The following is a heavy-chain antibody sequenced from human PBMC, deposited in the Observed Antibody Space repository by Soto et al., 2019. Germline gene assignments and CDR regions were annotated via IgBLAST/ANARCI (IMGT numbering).Heavy chain of an antibody. Sequence: GASVTVSCKASGYTFTSYYMHWVRQAPGQGLEWMGIINPSGGSTSYAQKFQGRVTMTRDTSTSTVYMELSSLRSEDTAVYYCARGQGYYDSSGYTGGALGYWGQGTLVTVSS. D-gene: IGHD3-22*01. J-gene: IGHJ4*02. V-gene: IGHV1-46*01. CDR2: INPSGGST. CDR3: ARGQGYYDSSGYTGGALGY. CDR1: GYTFTSYY.